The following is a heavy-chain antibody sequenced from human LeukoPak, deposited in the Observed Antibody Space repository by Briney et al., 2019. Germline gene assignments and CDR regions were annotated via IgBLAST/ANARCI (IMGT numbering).Heavy chain of an antibody. CDR2: MNPYSGIT. J-gene: IGHJ4*02. Sequence: GASVKVSCKASGYTFTSYDIAWVRQATGQGLEWMGWMNPYSGITGYAQKFQGRVTMTRNTSISTVYLGLSSLKSQDTAVYFCARSVTGGYGDYWGQGTLVTVSS. CDR3: ARSVTGGYGDY. D-gene: IGHD5-12*01. V-gene: IGHV1-8*01. CDR1: GYTFTSYD.